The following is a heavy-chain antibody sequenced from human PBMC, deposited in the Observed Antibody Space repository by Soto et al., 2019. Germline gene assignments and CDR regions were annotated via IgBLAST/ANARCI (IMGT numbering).Heavy chain of an antibody. CDR1: GGTFSSYT. Sequence: ASVKVSCKASGGTFSSYTISWVRQAPGQGLEWMGRIIPILGIANYAQKFQGRVTITADKSTSTAYMELSSLRSEDTAVYYCARDDRSAAAGNDYWGQGTLVTVSS. D-gene: IGHD6-13*01. CDR3: ARDDRSAAAGNDY. J-gene: IGHJ4*02. CDR2: IIPILGIA. V-gene: IGHV1-69*04.